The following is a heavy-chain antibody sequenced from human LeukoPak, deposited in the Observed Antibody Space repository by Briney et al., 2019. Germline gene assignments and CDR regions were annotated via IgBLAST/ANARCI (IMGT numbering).Heavy chain of an antibody. CDR3: ARRYYYYYYMDV. CDR1: AGFVSNSNYY. Sequence: SETLSLTCTVSAGFVSNSNYYWGWIRQPPGKGLEWIGEINHSGSTNYNPSLKSRVTISVDTSKNQFSLKLSSVTAADTAVYYCARRYYYYYYMDVWGKGTTVTISS. V-gene: IGHV4-39*07. CDR2: INHSGST. J-gene: IGHJ6*03.